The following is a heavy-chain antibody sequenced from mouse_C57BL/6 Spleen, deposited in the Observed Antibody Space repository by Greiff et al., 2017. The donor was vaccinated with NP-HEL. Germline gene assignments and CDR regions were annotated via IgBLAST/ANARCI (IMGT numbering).Heavy chain of an antibody. CDR1: GYTFTSYW. V-gene: IGHV1-52*01. D-gene: IGHD1-1*01. J-gene: IGHJ4*01. CDR3: ARKDYGSSYDYAMDY. CDR2: IDPSDSET. Sequence: QVQLQQPGAELVRPGSSVKLSCKASGYTFTSYWMHWVKQRPIQGLEWIGNIDPSDSETHYNQKFKDKATLTVDKSSSTASMQLSSLTSEDSAVYYCARKDYGSSYDYAMDYWGQGTSVTVSS.